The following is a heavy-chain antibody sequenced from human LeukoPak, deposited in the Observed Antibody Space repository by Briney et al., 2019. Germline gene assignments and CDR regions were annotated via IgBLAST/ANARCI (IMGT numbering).Heavy chain of an antibody. CDR3: AKKGTGSYSQFEY. CDR1: GFNFANHA. D-gene: IGHD1-26*01. CDR2: ISGGGDIT. Sequence: GGSLRLSCAASGFNFANHAMSWVRQTPGKGLEWVSAISGGGDITYYADSVTGRFTISRDNSKDTLFLQMHSLRPGDTAVYYCAKKGTGSYSQFEYWGQGTLVTVSS. V-gene: IGHV3-23*01. J-gene: IGHJ4*02.